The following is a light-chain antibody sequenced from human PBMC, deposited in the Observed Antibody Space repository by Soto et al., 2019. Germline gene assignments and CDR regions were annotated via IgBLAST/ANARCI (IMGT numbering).Light chain of an antibody. CDR3: QQYNNWPFS. J-gene: IGKJ5*01. CDR2: DVS. CDR1: QGVTTN. V-gene: IGKV3-15*01. Sequence: ITPSLDTLSVCPGARATLTCRAGQGVTTNFAWYQQKSGQSPRLLIYDVSIRATGVPARFSATGSETDFTLTISGLQSGDSAVYFCQQYNNWPFSFGQGTRLEI.